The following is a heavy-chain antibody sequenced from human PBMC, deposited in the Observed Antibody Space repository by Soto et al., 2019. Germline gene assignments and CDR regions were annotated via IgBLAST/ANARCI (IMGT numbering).Heavy chain of an antibody. CDR1: GGTFSSYA. CDR2: IIPIFGTA. CDR3: ARDRLGRGYSYGSTLDY. V-gene: IGHV1-69*13. D-gene: IGHD5-18*01. J-gene: IGHJ4*02. Sequence: AASVKVSCKASGGTFSSYAISWVRQAPGQGLEWMGGIIPIFGTANYAQKFQGRVTITADESTSTAYMELSSLRSEDTAVYYCARDRLGRGYSYGSTLDYWGQGTLVTVSS.